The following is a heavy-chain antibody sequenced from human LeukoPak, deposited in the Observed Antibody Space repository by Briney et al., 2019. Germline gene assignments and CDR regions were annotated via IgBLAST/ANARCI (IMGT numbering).Heavy chain of an antibody. V-gene: IGHV3-23*01. J-gene: IGHJ4*02. CDR3: AKSVVVITFRFDD. Sequence: GGSLRLSCAASGFTFNSYVMSWVRQGPGKWLEWVSAINGGGGNTYYADSVKGRFTISRDNSKNMVYLQMNTLRADDTAVYYCAKSVVVITFRFDDWGQGALVTVSS. D-gene: IGHD2-15*01. CDR2: INGGGGNT. CDR1: GFTFNSYV.